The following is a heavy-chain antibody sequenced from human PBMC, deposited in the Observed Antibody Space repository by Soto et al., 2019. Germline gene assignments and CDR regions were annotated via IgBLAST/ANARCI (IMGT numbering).Heavy chain of an antibody. V-gene: IGHV3-23*01. CDR1: GFTFVTYD. D-gene: IGHD7-27*01. Sequence: EVQLLESGGGSVQPGGSLRLSCAASGFTFVTYDMTWVRQAPGKGLEWVSVSRGSDGSTYYADSVKGRFTISRDNSKNTLYLQMNSLRADDPAIYYCVKGNWGDYWGQGTLVTVCS. J-gene: IGHJ4*02. CDR3: VKGNWGDY. CDR2: SRGSDGST.